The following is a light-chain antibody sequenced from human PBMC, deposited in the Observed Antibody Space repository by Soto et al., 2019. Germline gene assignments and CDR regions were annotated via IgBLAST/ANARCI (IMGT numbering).Light chain of an antibody. Sequence: QSVLTQPASVSGSPGQSITISCTGTSSDVGGYNYVSWYQQHPGKAPKLMIYAVTDRPSGASSRFSGSKSGNTASLTISGLQAEDEADYYCSSYTSSYFYVFGPGTKVTVL. J-gene: IGLJ1*01. V-gene: IGLV2-14*01. CDR3: SSYTSSYFYV. CDR1: SSDVGGYNY. CDR2: AVT.